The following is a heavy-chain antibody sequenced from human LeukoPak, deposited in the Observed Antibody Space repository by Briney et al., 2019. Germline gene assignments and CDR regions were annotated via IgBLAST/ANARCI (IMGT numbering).Heavy chain of an antibody. V-gene: IGHV3-30*02. Sequence: GGSLRLSCAASGFTFSSYGMHWVRQAPGKGLEWVAFIRYDGSNKYYADSVKGRFTISRDNSKNTLYLQMNSLRAEDTAVYYCAKDRPLWFGELGGFFFDYWGQGTLVTVSS. J-gene: IGHJ4*02. CDR2: IRYDGSNK. CDR1: GFTFSSYG. D-gene: IGHD3-10*01. CDR3: AKDRPLWFGELGGFFFDY.